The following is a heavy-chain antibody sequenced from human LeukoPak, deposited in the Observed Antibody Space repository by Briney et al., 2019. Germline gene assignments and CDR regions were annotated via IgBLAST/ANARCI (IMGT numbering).Heavy chain of an antibody. CDR3: ARLPVTALYYFDY. D-gene: IGHD2-21*02. CDR1: GGSISSYY. J-gene: IGHJ4*02. V-gene: IGHV4-59*08. Sequence: SETLSLTCTVSGGSISSYYWGWIRQPPGKGLEWIGYIYYSGSTNYNPSLKSRVTISVDTSKNQFSLKLSSVTAADTAVYYCARLPVTALYYFDYWGQGTLVTVSS. CDR2: IYYSGST.